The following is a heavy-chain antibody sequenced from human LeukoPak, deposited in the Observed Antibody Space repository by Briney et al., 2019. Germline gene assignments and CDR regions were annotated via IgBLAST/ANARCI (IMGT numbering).Heavy chain of an antibody. Sequence: PGGSLRLSCAASGFTFSSYATSWVRQPPGKGLEWVSVISGSGGSTNYADSVKGRFTISRDNSKNTLYLQMNSLRAEDTAVYYCANIAVNKNYNFDYWGQGTLVTVSS. CDR2: ISGSGGST. J-gene: IGHJ4*02. CDR3: ANIAVNKNYNFDY. V-gene: IGHV3-23*01. D-gene: IGHD6-19*01. CDR1: GFTFSSYA.